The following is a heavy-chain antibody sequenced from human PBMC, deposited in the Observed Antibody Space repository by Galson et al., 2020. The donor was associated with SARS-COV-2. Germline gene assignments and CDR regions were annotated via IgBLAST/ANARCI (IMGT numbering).Heavy chain of an antibody. Sequence: GESLKISCAASGFTFSSYEMNWVRQAPGKGLEWVSYISSSGSTIYYADSVKGRFTISRDNAKNSLYLQMNSLRAEDTAVYYCASSYNNVLLWFGELYDYWGQGTLVTVSS. V-gene: IGHV3-48*03. CDR1: GFTFSSYE. D-gene: IGHD3-10*01. J-gene: IGHJ4*02. CDR3: ASSYNNVLLWFGELYDY. CDR2: ISSSGSTI.